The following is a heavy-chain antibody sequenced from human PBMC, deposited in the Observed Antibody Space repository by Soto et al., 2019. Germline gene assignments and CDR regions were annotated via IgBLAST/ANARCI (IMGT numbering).Heavy chain of an antibody. Sequence: PGGSLRLSCVASGFTFSDHYMTWIRHAPGKGLEWLSYISTSSSYTNYADSVKGRFTISRDNAMNSLYLQMNSLRAEDTAVYYCARLRLTGYFDYWGQGTLVTVSS. CDR1: GFTFSDHY. CDR3: ARLRLTGYFDY. CDR2: ISTSSSYT. J-gene: IGHJ4*02. V-gene: IGHV3-11*03.